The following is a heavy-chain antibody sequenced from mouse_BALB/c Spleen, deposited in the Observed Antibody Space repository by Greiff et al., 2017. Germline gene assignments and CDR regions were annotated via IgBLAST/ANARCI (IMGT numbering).Heavy chain of an antibody. Sequence: VKLQQSGAELVRPGSSVKISCKASGYAFSSYWMNWVKQRPGQGLEWIGQIYPGDGDTNYNGKFKGKATLTADKSSSTAYMQLSSLTSEDSAVYFCARGEGWLSFAYWGQGTLVTVS. CDR2: IYPGDGDT. CDR1: GYAFSSYW. D-gene: IGHD2-3*01. CDR3: ARGEGWLSFAY. J-gene: IGHJ3*01. V-gene: IGHV1-80*01.